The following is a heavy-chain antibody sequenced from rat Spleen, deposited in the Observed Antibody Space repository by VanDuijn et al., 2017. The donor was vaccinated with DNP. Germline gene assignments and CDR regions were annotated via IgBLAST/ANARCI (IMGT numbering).Heavy chain of an antibody. Sequence: EVKLVESGGGLVQPGRSLKLSCTASGFTFSSYYMAWVRQAPTKGLEWVASISGGGSTTYFRDSVKGRFTISRDNAKSTLYLQMDSLRSEETATYYCARHSSYRPFVNWGQGTLVTVSS. D-gene: IGHD1-2*01. CDR2: ISGGGSTT. CDR3: ARHSSYRPFVN. V-gene: IGHV5S11*01. J-gene: IGHJ3*01. CDR1: GFTFSSYY.